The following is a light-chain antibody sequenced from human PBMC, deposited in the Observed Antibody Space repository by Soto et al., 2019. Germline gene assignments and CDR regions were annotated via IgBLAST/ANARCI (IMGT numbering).Light chain of an antibody. CDR3: QQSCKTPLA. V-gene: IGKV1-39*01. Sequence: DIQMTQSPSSLSASVGDRVTITCRASQSISSYVNWYQQKPGKAPRLLLSAASTLQSGVPSRCSGGGSGTDFILTISSLQPEDFANYYCQQSCKTPLAFGQGTRLEIE. J-gene: IGKJ5*01. CDR2: AAS. CDR1: QSISSY.